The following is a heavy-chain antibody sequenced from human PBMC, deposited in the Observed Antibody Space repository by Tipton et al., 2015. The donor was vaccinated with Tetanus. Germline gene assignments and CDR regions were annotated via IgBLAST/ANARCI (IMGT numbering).Heavy chain of an antibody. CDR1: GGLITTGGYS. CDR2: IYQTDST. J-gene: IGHJ6*02. V-gene: IGHV4-30-2*02. D-gene: IGHD3-22*01. CDR3: TGDDYYDTSLRDYYGMDV. Sequence: TLSLTCAVSGGLITTGGYSWGWIRQTPRQGLEWIGYIYQTDSTYYNPSLRSRLTISISRSKNQFSLKVTSVTAADTAVYFCTGDDYYDTSLRDYYGMDVWGPGTTVTVSS.